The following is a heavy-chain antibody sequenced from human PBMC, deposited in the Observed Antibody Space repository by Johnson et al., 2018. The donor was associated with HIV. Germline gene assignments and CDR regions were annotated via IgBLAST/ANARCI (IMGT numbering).Heavy chain of an antibody. CDR1: GFRFSSSW. J-gene: IGHJ3*01. D-gene: IGHD6-19*01. CDR3: AKPQLLADDIFNF. Sequence: VQLVESGGGLVQPGRSLRLSCTASGFRFSSSWMHWVRQAPGKGLVWVSRINSDGGSTAYADSVKGRFTISRENTKDTLSLQMNSLRAEDTGVYYCAKPQLLADDIFNFWGQGTMVIVSS. V-gene: IGHV3-74*02. CDR2: INSDGGST.